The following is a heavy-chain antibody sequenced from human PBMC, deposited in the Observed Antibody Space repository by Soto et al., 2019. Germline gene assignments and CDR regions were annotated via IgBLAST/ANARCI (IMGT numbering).Heavy chain of an antibody. CDR3: AGHKGPIRAFDI. J-gene: IGHJ3*02. CDR2: IYPGDSDT. Sequence: PXESLNISFPAAGYSFTSYSIGWVSQMPGKGLEWMGIIYPGDSDTRYSPSFQGQATISADKSISTAYLQWSSLKASDNAMYYCAGHKGPIRAFDIWGQGTMVTV. CDR1: GYSFTSYS. V-gene: IGHV5-51*01.